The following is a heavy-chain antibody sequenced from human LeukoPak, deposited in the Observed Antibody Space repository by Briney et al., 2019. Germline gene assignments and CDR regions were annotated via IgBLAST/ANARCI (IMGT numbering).Heavy chain of an antibody. CDR1: GGSFSGYY. Sequence: PSETLSLTCAVYGGSFSGYYWSWIRQPPGKGLEWIGYIYYSGSTNYNPSLKSRVTISVDTSKNQFSLKLSSVTAADTAVYYCATTEYSSSSSFDYWGQGTLVTVSS. V-gene: IGHV4-59*08. D-gene: IGHD6-6*01. CDR3: ATTEYSSSSSFDY. CDR2: IYYSGST. J-gene: IGHJ4*02.